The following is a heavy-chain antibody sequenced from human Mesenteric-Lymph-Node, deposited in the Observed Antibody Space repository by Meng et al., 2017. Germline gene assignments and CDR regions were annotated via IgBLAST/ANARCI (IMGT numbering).Heavy chain of an antibody. D-gene: IGHD3-10*01. Sequence: GGSLRLSCAASGFTFSSFEMSWVRQAPGKGLEWVANIKQDESERYYVDSVKGRFTISRDNAKNSLYLQMNSLRAEDTAVYYCARDLLGVIMVRGVIAKYYYGMDVWGQGTTVTVSS. V-gene: IGHV3-7*01. CDR1: GFTFSSFE. J-gene: IGHJ6*02. CDR3: ARDLLGVIMVRGVIAKYYYGMDV. CDR2: IKQDESER.